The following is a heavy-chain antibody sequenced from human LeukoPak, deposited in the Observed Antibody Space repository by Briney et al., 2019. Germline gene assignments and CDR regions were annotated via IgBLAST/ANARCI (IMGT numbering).Heavy chain of an antibody. D-gene: IGHD3-22*01. CDR3: ARASYSYDINGWVPFDY. CDR2: ISYTGST. CDR1: GGSISSSDYY. V-gene: IGHV4-39*01. J-gene: IGHJ4*02. Sequence: PSETLSLTCTVSGGSISSSDYYWGWIRQPPGKGLEWIGSISYTGSTYYSPSLKTRVTISVDTSKNQLSLRLSSVTATDTALYYCARASYSYDINGWVPFDYWGQGTLVTVSS.